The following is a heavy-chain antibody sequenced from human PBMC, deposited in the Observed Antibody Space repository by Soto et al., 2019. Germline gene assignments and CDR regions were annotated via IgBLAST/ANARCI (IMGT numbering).Heavy chain of an antibody. CDR3: ARGFADYFVDGNYFALDV. D-gene: IGHD4-17*01. V-gene: IGHV4-31*03. CDR1: GGSLSSGVYY. CDR2: IYATGST. J-gene: IGHJ6*02. Sequence: QMQLQESGPGLVKPSQTLSLTCTVSGGSLSSGVYYWSWIRQHPGKGLEWLGYIYATGSTFYNPYLQSRLAVSVDASKDHLSLTLTSLTVADTAVYYGARGFADYFVDGNYFALDVWGQGTSVTVSS.